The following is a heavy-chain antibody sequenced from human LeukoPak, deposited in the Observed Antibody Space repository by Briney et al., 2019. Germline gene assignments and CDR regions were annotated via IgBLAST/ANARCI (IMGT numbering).Heavy chain of an antibody. CDR2: IIPIFGTA. J-gene: IGHJ6*03. CDR3: ARVRFNYYYYYMDV. V-gene: IGHV1-69*05. Sequence: ASVKVSCKASGGTFSSYAISWVRQAPGQGLELMGGIIPIFGTANYAQKFQGRVTITTDESTSTAYMELSSLRSEDTAVYYCARVRFNYYYYYMDVWGKGTTVTVSS. CDR1: GGTFSSYA.